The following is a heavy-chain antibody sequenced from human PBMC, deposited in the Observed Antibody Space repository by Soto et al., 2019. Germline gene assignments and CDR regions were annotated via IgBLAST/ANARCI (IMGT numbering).Heavy chain of an antibody. CDR3: ARAAPASARMDV. D-gene: IGHD6-13*01. V-gene: IGHV4-31*03. Sequence: SETLSLTCTVSGDSISSGGYYWSWIRQFPGKGLEWIGYIHYIGNTNYDPSLESRVTLSVDTSKNRISLNLTSVTAADTAVYYCARAAPASARMDVWGQGTTVTVSS. J-gene: IGHJ6*02. CDR1: GDSISSGGYY. CDR2: IHYIGNT.